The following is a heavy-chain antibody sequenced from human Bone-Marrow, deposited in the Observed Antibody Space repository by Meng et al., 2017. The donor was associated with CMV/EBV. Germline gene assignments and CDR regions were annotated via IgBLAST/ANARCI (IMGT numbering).Heavy chain of an antibody. CDR2: ISSSSSTI. D-gene: IGHD1-7*01. CDR1: GFTFSSYS. CDR3: ARDFNWNYGYGMDV. J-gene: IGHJ6*02. Sequence: GGPLRLSCAASGFTFSSYSMNWVRQAPGKGLEWVSYISSSSSTIYYADSVKGRFTISRDNAKNSLYLQMNSLRAEDTAVYYCARDFNWNYGYGMDVWGQGTTVTVSS. V-gene: IGHV3-48*04.